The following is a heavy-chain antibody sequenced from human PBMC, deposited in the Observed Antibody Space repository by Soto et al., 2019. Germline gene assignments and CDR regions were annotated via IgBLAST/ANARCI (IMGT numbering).Heavy chain of an antibody. CDR1: RDTFNKYA. J-gene: IGHJ6*02. V-gene: IGHV1-69*01. Sequence: QVQLVQSGAEVKKPGSSVKVSCKTSRDTFNKYAFNWVRQAPGQGLEWMGWIIPIFSSRNYAEKFQGRVTITADDSTSIAYMERWSMRFDDTAVDYCSRGEAYLGGWDQGTSVTVSS. CDR3: SRGEAYLGG. D-gene: IGHD3-16*01. CDR2: IIPIFSSR.